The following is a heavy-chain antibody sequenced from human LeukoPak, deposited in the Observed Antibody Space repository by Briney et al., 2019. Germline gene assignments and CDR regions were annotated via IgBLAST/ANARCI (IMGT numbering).Heavy chain of an antibody. CDR1: GFTFSSYW. V-gene: IGHV3-7*01. CDR2: IKEDGSEK. D-gene: IGHD2-2*01. CDR3: ARALGYCSSTSCSEGFDP. Sequence: GGSLRLSCAASGFTFSSYWMSWVRQAPGKGLEWVANIKEDGSEKYYLDSVKGRFTISRDNAKKSLYLQMNSLRAGDTAVYYCARALGYCSSTSCSEGFDPWGQGTLVTVSS. J-gene: IGHJ5*02.